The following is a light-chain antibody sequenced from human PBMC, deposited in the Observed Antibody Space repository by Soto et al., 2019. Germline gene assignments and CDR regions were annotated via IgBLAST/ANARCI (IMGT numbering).Light chain of an antibody. V-gene: IGKV1-8*01. J-gene: IGKJ1*01. CDR1: QGISSY. CDR3: QQYYSYPRT. Sequence: AIRMTQSPSSFSASTGDRVTITCRASQGISSYLAWYQQKPGKAPKLLIYAASTLQSGVPSSFSGSGSWTDFTLTISCLQAEDFATYYCQQYYSYPRTFGQGTKVKIK. CDR2: AAS.